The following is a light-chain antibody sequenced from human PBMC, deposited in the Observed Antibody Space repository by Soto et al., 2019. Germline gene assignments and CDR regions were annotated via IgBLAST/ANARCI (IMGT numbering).Light chain of an antibody. Sequence: EIVMTQSPATLSVSPGERATLSCRASPSVNRNLAWYQQKPGQTPRLLIYDASSRATGIPARFSGSGSGTDFTLTISSLQSEDFAVYYCQQYNNWPLTFGGGTNVEIK. J-gene: IGKJ4*01. CDR3: QQYNNWPLT. CDR1: PSVNRN. CDR2: DAS. V-gene: IGKV3-15*01.